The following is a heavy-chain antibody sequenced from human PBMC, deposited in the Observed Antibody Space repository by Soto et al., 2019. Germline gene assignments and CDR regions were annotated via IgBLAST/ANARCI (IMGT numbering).Heavy chain of an antibody. V-gene: IGHV4-31*03. CDR3: ARALGGVSSSGMDV. CDR2: VSVSGNA. J-gene: IGHJ6*02. D-gene: IGHD1-26*01. Sequence: HLQESGPGLVAPSQTLSLRCSVSGDSIGSGAFYWTWIRQVPGKGLEWIGYVSVSGNAYYNPSLKSRVAMSIETSENQLSLRLISVTAADAAVYFCARALGGVSSSGMDVWGQGTSVTVS. CDR1: GDSIGSGAFY.